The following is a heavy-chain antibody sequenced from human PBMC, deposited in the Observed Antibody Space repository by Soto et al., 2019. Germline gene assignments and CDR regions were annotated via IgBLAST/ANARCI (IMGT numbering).Heavy chain of an antibody. CDR1: GYTFTSYY. V-gene: IGHV1-46*01. D-gene: IGHD6-19*01. Sequence: SVKLSCKAAGYTFTSYYMHWVRQAPGQGLEWMGIINPSGGSTSYAQKFQGRVTMTRDTSTSTVYMELSSLRSEDTAVYYCARFKAVAGPYYDAFDIWGQGTMVTVSS. CDR3: ARFKAVAGPYYDAFDI. J-gene: IGHJ3*02. CDR2: INPSGGST.